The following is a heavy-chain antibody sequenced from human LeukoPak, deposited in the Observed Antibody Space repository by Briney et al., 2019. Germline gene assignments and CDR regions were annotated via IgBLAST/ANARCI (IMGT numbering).Heavy chain of an antibody. CDR3: TSWGDTTAEYFQR. J-gene: IGHJ1*01. Sequence: GGSLRLSCAASGFTFSSYAMSWVRQAPGKGLEWVSAISGSGGSTYYADSVKGRFTISRDNSKNTLYLQTNSLRVEDTAVYYCTSWGDTTAEYFQRWGQGTLVTVSS. CDR2: ISGSGGST. CDR1: GFTFSSYA. V-gene: IGHV3-23*01. D-gene: IGHD2-21*02.